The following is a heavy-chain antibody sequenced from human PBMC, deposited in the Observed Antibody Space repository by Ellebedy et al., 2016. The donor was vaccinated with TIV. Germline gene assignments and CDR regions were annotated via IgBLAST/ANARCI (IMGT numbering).Heavy chain of an antibody. CDR2: IYYGGST. Sequence: SETLSLTCTVSGGSISSGGYYWSWIRQHPGKGLEWIGYIYYGGSTYYNPSLKSRVTISVDTSKNQFSLKLSSVTAADTAVYYCARVKDGSGSYHDYWGQGTLVTVSS. J-gene: IGHJ4*02. V-gene: IGHV4-31*03. CDR1: GGSISSGGYY. CDR3: ARVKDGSGSYHDY. D-gene: IGHD3-10*01.